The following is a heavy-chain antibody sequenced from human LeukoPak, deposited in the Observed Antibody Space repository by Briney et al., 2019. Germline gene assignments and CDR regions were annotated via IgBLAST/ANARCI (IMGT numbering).Heavy chain of an antibody. CDR2: ISYTGSTNYNASSGST. Sequence: PSETLSLTCTVSGDSISSSYWSWIRQPPGKGLEWIAYISYTGSTNYNASSGSTNYNPSLKSRVTISMDTSKNQFSLNLTSVTAADTAVYYCARNRVATIYGNFDYWGQGTLVTVSS. J-gene: IGHJ4*02. CDR1: GDSISSSY. CDR3: ARNRVATIYGNFDY. D-gene: IGHD5-12*01. V-gene: IGHV4-59*01.